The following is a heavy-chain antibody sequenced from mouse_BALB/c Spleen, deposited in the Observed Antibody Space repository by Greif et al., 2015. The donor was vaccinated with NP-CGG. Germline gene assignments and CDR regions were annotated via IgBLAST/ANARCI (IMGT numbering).Heavy chain of an antibody. CDR1: GYAFSSSW. V-gene: IGHV1-82*01. CDR3: ARDGTTAAMDY. J-gene: IGHJ4*01. CDR2: IYPGDGDT. D-gene: IGHD1-2*01. Sequence: VQLQQSGPELVKPGASVKISCKASGYAFSSSWMNWVKQRPGQGLEWIGRIYPGDGDTNYNGKFKGKATLTADKSSSTAYMQLSSLTSVDSAVYFCARDGTTAAMDYWGQGTSVTVSS.